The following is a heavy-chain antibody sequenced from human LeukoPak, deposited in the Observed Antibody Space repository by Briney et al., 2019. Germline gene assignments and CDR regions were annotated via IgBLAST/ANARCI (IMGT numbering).Heavy chain of an antibody. V-gene: IGHV1-46*01. Sequence: ASVKVSCKASGYTFTSYYMHWVRQAPGQGLEWMGIINPSGGSTSYAQKFQGRVTMTRDTSISTAYMELSRLRSDDTAVYYCARVPGPITMVRGAIIDYWGQGTLVTVSS. CDR1: GYTFTSYY. D-gene: IGHD3-10*01. CDR3: ARVPGPITMVRGAIIDY. CDR2: INPSGGST. J-gene: IGHJ4*02.